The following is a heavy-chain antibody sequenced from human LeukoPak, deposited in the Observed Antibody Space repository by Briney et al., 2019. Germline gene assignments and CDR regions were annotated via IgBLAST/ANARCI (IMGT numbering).Heavy chain of an antibody. CDR2: ISGSGGST. CDR3: AKAPTMIRHFDWLTDY. V-gene: IGHV3-23*01. Sequence: PGGSLRLSCAASGFTFSSYAMSWVRQAPGKGLEWVSAISGSGGSTYYADSVKGRFTISRDNSKNTLYLQMNSLRAEDTAVYYCAKAPTMIRHFDWLTDYWGQGTLVTVSS. CDR1: GFTFSSYA. J-gene: IGHJ4*02. D-gene: IGHD3-9*01.